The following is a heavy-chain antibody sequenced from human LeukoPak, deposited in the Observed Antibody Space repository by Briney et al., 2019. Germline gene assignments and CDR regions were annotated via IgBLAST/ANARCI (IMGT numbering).Heavy chain of an antibody. CDR2: IYYSGST. Sequence: SETLSLTCTVSGGSISSSSYYWGWIRQPPGKGLEWIGSIYYSGSTYYNPSLKSRVTISVDTSKNQFSLKLSSVTAADTAVYYCARQDQYNWNLVHFDYWGQGTLVTVSS. D-gene: IGHD1-1*01. CDR3: ARQDQYNWNLVHFDY. V-gene: IGHV4-39*01. CDR1: GGSISSSSYY. J-gene: IGHJ4*02.